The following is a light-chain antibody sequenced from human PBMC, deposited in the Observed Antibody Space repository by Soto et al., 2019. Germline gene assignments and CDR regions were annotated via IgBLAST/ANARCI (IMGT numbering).Light chain of an antibody. V-gene: IGLV2-8*01. CDR2: EVS. CDR3: ASITRSSTSV. Sequence: QSVLTQPPSASWSPGQSVTISCTGTSSDVGKYDYVSWFQHHPGKAPKLIIYEVSKRPSGVPDRFSGSKSGSTASLTVSGLQTEDEADYYCASITRSSTSVFGTGTKVTVL. J-gene: IGLJ1*01. CDR1: SSDVGKYDY.